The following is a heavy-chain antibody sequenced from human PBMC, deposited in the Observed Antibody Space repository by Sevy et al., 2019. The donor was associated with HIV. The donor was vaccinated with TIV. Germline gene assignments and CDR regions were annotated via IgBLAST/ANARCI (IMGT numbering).Heavy chain of an antibody. CDR3: ARDGFAFDT. CDR2: IQYDGSNK. V-gene: IGHV3-30*02. Sequence: GGSLRLSCAASGFTFSYSGMHWVRQAPGKGLEWVTFIQYDGSNKYYADSVKGRFTISRDKAKNSVHLQMRSLRAEDTAVYYCARDGFAFDTWGPGTLVTVSS. CDR1: GFTFSYSG. D-gene: IGHD2-2*03. J-gene: IGHJ4*02.